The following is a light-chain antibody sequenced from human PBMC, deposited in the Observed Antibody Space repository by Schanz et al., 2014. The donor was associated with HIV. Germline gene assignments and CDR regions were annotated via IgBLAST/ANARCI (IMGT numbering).Light chain of an antibody. J-gene: IGLJ1*01. CDR2: DVS. CDR1: SSDVGGYKY. Sequence: QSVLTQPASVSGSPGQSITISCTGTSSDVGGYKYVSWYQQHPGKAPKVMIYDVSNRPSGVSNRFSGSKSGNTASLTISGLQAEDEADYYCSSYTSSSTYVFGTGTKLTVL. CDR3: SSYTSSSTYV. V-gene: IGLV2-14*03.